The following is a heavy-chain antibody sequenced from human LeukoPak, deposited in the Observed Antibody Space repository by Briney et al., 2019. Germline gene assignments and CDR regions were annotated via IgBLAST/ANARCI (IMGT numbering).Heavy chain of an antibody. CDR1: GFTFSSYA. CDR2: ISGSGGST. J-gene: IGHJ4*02. Sequence: PGGSLRLSCAASGFTFSSYAMSWVRQAPGKGLEWVSAISGSGGSTYYADSVKGRFTISRDNSKNTLYLQMNSLRAEDMAVYYCAKDYLVLRFLEWLSNYFDYWGQGTLVTVSS. V-gene: IGHV3-23*01. CDR3: AKDYLVLRFLEWLSNYFDY. D-gene: IGHD3-3*01.